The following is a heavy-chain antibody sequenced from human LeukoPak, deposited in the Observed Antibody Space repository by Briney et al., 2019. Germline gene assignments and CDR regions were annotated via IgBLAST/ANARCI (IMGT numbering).Heavy chain of an antibody. Sequence: VASVKVSCKASGGTFSSYAISWVRQAPGQGLEWMGGIIPIFGTANYAQKFQGRVTITADESTSTAYMELSSLRAEDTAAYYCAGGIVAISPFDYWGQGTLVTVSS. CDR3: AGGIVAISPFDY. J-gene: IGHJ4*02. CDR2: IIPIFGTA. CDR1: GGTFSSYA. V-gene: IGHV1-69*01. D-gene: IGHD5-12*01.